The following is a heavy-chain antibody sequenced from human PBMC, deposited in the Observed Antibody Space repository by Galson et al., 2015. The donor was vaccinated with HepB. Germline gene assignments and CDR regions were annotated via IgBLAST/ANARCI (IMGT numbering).Heavy chain of an antibody. J-gene: IGHJ6*02. V-gene: IGHV3-15*01. CDR3: EAVVVAADDSYYYTVDV. Sequence: SLRLSCAASGFTFSNAWMSWVRQAPGKGLEWVGRIKSKIDGGTTDYAAPVKGRFTISRDDSKATLYLQINSLKTEDTAVYYCEAVVVAADDSYYYTVDVWGQGTTVTVSS. CDR1: GFTFSNAW. D-gene: IGHD2-15*01. CDR2: IKSKIDGGTT.